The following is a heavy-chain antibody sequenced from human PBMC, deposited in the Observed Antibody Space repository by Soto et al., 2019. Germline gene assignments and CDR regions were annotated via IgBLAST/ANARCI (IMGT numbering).Heavy chain of an antibody. J-gene: IGHJ4*02. Sequence: PGESLKISCKGSGYNFAGYWIAWVRQMTGKGLELIGIIYPSDSDTRYRPSFQGQVTISADKSISSAYLQWSSLRASDTAMYYCARGGVSTRTFDYWGQGTPVTVSS. CDR2: IYPSDSDT. CDR3: ARGGVSTRTFDY. CDR1: GYNFAGYW. V-gene: IGHV5-51*01. D-gene: IGHD3-3*01.